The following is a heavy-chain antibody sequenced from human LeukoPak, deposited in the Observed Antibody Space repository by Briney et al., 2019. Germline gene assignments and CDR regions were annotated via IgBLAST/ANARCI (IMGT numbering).Heavy chain of an antibody. Sequence: GGPLRLSCAASGFIFSSDNMNWVRQAPGKGLEWVSSISSSSSYKYYADSVKGRFTISRDNAKRSLYLQMNSLRGEDTAVYYCARTHYGDLGSDWYLDLWGRGTLVTVSS. CDR1: GFIFSSDN. D-gene: IGHD4-17*01. J-gene: IGHJ2*01. CDR3: ARTHYGDLGSDWYLDL. CDR2: ISSSSSYK. V-gene: IGHV3-21*01.